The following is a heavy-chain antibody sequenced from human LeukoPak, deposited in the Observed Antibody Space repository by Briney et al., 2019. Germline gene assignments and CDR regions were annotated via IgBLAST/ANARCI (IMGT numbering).Heavy chain of an antibody. CDR1: GGSFRGYY. D-gene: IGHD6-19*01. CDR2: IDHIGRT. J-gene: IGHJ4*02. CDR3: ARPVLCSATTCTGPFDY. V-gene: IGHV4-34*01. Sequence: SETLSLTCAVYGGSFRGYYWTWIRQTPGKGLEWIGEIDHIGRTTYNPSLKSRVTISVDTSKNQFSLRLTSVTASDTAVYYCARPVLCSATTCTGPFDYWGQGTLVTVSS.